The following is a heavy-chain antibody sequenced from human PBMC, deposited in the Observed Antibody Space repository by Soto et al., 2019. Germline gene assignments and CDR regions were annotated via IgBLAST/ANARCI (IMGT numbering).Heavy chain of an antibody. CDR3: ARDGDCSGGSCYRYQYFQH. D-gene: IGHD2-15*01. V-gene: IGHV3-21*01. Sequence: EVQLVESGGGLVKPGGSLRLSCAASGFTFSSYSMNWVRQAPGKGLEWVSSISSSSSYIYYADSVKGRFTISRDNAKNSLYLQMNRLRAEDTAVYYCARDGDCSGGSCYRYQYFQHWGQGTLVTVSS. J-gene: IGHJ1*01. CDR1: GFTFSSYS. CDR2: ISSSSSYI.